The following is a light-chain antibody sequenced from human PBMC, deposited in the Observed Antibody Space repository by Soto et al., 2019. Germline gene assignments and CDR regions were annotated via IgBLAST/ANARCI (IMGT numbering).Light chain of an antibody. V-gene: IGKV3-20*01. CDR3: QQYGSSGT. Sequence: EIVLTQSPATLSLSPGETATLSCRASESVASNYLAWYQQKPGQAPRLLIYGASNRATGIPDRFSGSGSGTDFTLTISRLEPEDFAVYYCQQYGSSGTFGQGTKVDIK. J-gene: IGKJ1*01. CDR2: GAS. CDR1: ESVASNY.